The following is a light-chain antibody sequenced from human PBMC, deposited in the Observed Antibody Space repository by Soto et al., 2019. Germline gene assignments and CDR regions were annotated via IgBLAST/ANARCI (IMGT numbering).Light chain of an antibody. CDR2: EVN. V-gene: IGLV2-8*01. J-gene: IGLJ2*01. CDR1: SSDDGGYNY. CDR3: SSYAGSNYVI. Sequence: QSALTQPPSASGSPGQSVTISCTGTSSDDGGYNYVSWYQQHPGKAPKLMIYEVNKRPSGVPDRFSGSKSDNTASLTVSGLQAEDEAYYYCSSYAGSNYVIFGGGTKLTVL.